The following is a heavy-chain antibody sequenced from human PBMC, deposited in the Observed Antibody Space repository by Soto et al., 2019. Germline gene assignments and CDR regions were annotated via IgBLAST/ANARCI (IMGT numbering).Heavy chain of an antibody. V-gene: IGHV3-7*03. D-gene: IGHD3-3*01. CDR2: IKQDGSEK. J-gene: IGHJ6*02. CDR3: ARVGGFLEWLLPYYYYGMDV. CDR1: GFTFSSYW. Sequence: GGSLRLSCAASGFTFSSYWMSWVRQDPGKGLEWVANIKQDGSEKYYVDSVKGRFTISRDNAKNSLCLQMNSLRAEDTAVYYCARVGGFLEWLLPYYYYGMDVWGQGTTVTV.